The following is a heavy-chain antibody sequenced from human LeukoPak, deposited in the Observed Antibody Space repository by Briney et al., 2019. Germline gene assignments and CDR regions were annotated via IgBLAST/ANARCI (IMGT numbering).Heavy chain of an antibody. CDR3: ARDSGYEYYFDY. J-gene: IGHJ4*02. CDR1: GFTSSTHA. V-gene: IGHV3-23*01. Sequence: PVGSLRLSCAASGFTSSTHAMSWVRQAPGKGREWVSHISASGGSTYYAHSLKGPFTASRDNSKNTVYLQMSSLRAADTALYYCARDSGYEYYFDYWGQGTLVTVPS. D-gene: IGHD5-12*01. CDR2: ISASGGST.